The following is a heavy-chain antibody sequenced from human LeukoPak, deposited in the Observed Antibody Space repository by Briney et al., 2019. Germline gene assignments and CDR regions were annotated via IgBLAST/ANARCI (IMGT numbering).Heavy chain of an antibody. Sequence: GGSLRLSCAASGFTFSTYAMNWVRQAPGKGLEWISYISSSSSTIYYADSVKGRFTISRDNAKNSLYLQLNSLRAEDTAVYYCARVLHKRNYDSSDYYGSWGQGTLVTVSS. CDR2: ISSSSSTI. J-gene: IGHJ5*02. D-gene: IGHD3-22*01. V-gene: IGHV3-48*01. CDR1: GFTFSTYA. CDR3: ARVLHKRNYDSSDYYGS.